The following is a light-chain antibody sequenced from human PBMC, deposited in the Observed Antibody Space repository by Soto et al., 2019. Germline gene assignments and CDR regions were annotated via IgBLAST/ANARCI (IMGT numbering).Light chain of an antibody. Sequence: QSVLTQPASVSGSPGQSITVSCTGSSSDFGDDKYVSWYQQQPGKGPNLLLYGVNSRPSGISNRFSGSKSGNTASLTISGLQVEDEAEYFCGSFTTSRIWVFGGGTQLTVL. CDR2: GVN. V-gene: IGLV2-14*01. CDR1: SSDFGDDKY. CDR3: GSFTTSRIWV. J-gene: IGLJ3*02.